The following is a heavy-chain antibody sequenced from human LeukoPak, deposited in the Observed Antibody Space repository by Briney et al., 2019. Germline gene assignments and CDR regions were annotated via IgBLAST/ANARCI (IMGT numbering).Heavy chain of an antibody. Sequence: SETLSLTCAVYGGSFSGYYWSWIRQPPGKGLEWIGEINHSGSTNYNPSLKSRVTISVDTSKNQFSLKLSSVTAADTAVYYCARAYYYDGHDAFDIWGQGTMVTVSS. V-gene: IGHV4-34*01. CDR3: ARAYYYDGHDAFDI. CDR2: INHSGST. D-gene: IGHD3-22*01. J-gene: IGHJ3*02. CDR1: GGSFSGYY.